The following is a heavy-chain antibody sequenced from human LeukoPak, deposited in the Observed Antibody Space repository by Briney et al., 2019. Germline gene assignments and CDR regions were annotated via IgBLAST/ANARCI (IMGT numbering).Heavy chain of an antibody. D-gene: IGHD6-13*01. CDR3: ARGVYIAAAQYGY. V-gene: IGHV4-59*01. CDR1: GGSISSYY. J-gene: IGHJ4*02. Sequence: SETLPLTCTVSGGSISSYYWSWIRQPPGKGLEWIGYVYYSGTTNYNPSLKSRVTISVDTSKNQFSLKLSSVTAADTAVYYCARGVYIAAAQYGYWGQGTLVTVSS. CDR2: VYYSGTT.